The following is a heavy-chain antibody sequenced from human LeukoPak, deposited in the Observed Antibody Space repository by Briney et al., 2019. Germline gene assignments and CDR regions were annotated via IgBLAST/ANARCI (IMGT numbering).Heavy chain of an antibody. CDR3: ASEPVLRYFDWLYYFDY. CDR2: VNPNSGGT. D-gene: IGHD3-9*01. J-gene: IGHJ4*02. CDR1: GYTITGYY. Sequence: ASVKVSCKASGYTITGYYMHWVRQAPGQGLEWMGWVNPNSGGTNYAQKFQSRVTMTRDTSISTAYMELSRLRSDDTAVYYCASEPVLRYFDWLYYFDYWGQGTLVTVSS. V-gene: IGHV1-2*02.